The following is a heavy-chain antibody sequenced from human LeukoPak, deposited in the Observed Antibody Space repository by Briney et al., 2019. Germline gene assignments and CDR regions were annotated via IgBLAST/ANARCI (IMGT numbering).Heavy chain of an antibody. V-gene: IGHV4-4*09. CDR3: AKRFVDDFWSCFDP. J-gene: IGHJ5*02. CDR2: IYSSGST. D-gene: IGHD3-3*01. Sequence: SETLSLTCTVSGGSISGYYWSWIRQPPGKGLEWIGYIYSSGSTNYNPSLKGRVTMSVDTSKNQFSLTLSSVTAAEKDVYYCAKRFVDDFWSCFDPWGQGTLVTVSS. CDR1: GGSISGYY.